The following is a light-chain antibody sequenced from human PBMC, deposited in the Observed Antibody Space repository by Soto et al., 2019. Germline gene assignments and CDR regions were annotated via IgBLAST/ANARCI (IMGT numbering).Light chain of an antibody. CDR2: GAS. V-gene: IGKV3-15*01. J-gene: IGKJ4*01. Sequence: EIVMTQSPATLSVSPGERATLSCRASQSVRSNLAWYQQKHGQAPSLLIYGASNRATGIPARFSGSGYGTEFTLTISSLQSEDFAMYSCHQYNYSPLTFGGGTNVEI. CDR3: HQYNYSPLT. CDR1: QSVRSN.